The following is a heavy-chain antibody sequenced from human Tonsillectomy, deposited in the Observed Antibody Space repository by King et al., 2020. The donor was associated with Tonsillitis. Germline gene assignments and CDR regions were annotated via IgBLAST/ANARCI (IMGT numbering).Heavy chain of an antibody. V-gene: IGHV3-23*04. CDR2: ISGSGGST. J-gene: IGHJ2*01. CDR3: AKHRRPVRITIFGVVNRDFDL. CDR1: GFTFSSYA. Sequence: VQLVESGGGLVQPGGSLRLSCAASGFTFSSYAMSWVRQAPGKGLEWVSAISGSGGSTYYADSVKGRFTISRDNSKNTLYLQMNSLRAEDTAVYYCAKHRRPVRITIFGVVNRDFDLWGRGTLVTVSS. D-gene: IGHD3-3*01.